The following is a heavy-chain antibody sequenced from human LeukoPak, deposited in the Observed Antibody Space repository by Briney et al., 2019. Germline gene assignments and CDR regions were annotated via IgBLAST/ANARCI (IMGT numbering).Heavy chain of an antibody. Sequence: SETLSLTCTVSGGSISNYYWSWIRQPPGKGLEWIGYIYYSGSTNYNPSLKSRVTISVDTSKNQFSLKLSSVTAADTAVYYCARDKGIQLWVPGAFDIWGQGTMVTVSS. J-gene: IGHJ3*02. CDR3: ARDKGIQLWVPGAFDI. CDR1: GGSISNYY. CDR2: IYYSGST. D-gene: IGHD5-18*01. V-gene: IGHV4-59*01.